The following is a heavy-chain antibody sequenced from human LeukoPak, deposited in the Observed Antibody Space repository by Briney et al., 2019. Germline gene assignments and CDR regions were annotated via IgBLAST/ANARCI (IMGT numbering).Heavy chain of an antibody. Sequence: SETLSLTCTVSGGSISKYYWIWIRQPPGKGLEWIGYIYYSGSTNYNPSLKSRVTISVDTSKNQFSLKLSSVTAADTAVYYCARGYSYGYVCFDPWGQGTLVTVS. CDR1: GGSISKYY. J-gene: IGHJ5*02. CDR3: ARGYSYGYVCFDP. D-gene: IGHD5-18*01. CDR2: IYYSGST. V-gene: IGHV4-59*01.